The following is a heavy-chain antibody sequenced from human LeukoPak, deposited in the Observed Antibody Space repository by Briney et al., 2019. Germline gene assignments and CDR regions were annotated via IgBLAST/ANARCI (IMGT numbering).Heavy chain of an antibody. Sequence: GGSLRLSCAASGFTFSSYEMNWVRQAPGKGLEWVSYISSSGSTKYYADSVKGRFTISRDNAKNSLFLQMNSLRAEDTAVYYCARENLNGLDVWGQGTTVTVSS. J-gene: IGHJ6*02. CDR3: ARENLNGLDV. V-gene: IGHV3-48*03. CDR1: GFTFSSYE. CDR2: ISSSGSTK.